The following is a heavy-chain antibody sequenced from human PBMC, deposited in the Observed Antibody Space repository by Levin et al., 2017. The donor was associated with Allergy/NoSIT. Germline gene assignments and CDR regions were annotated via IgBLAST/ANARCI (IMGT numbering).Heavy chain of an antibody. CDR3: ARWANIAPDY. Sequence: VASVKVSCKASGYTFTTYALHWVRQAPGQRLEWMGWINAAYGTTKYSQNFHGRVTFTSDTSASTVYMELSSLRSEDTAVYYCARWANIAPDYWGQGTLVTVSS. D-gene: IGHD1-26*01. J-gene: IGHJ4*02. CDR2: INAAYGTT. CDR1: GYTFTTYA. V-gene: IGHV1-3*01.